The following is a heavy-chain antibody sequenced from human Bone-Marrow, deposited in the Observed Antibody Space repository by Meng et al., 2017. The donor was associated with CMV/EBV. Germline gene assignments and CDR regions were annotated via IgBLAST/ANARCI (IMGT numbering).Heavy chain of an antibody. Sequence: GGSLRLSCAASGFTFDNYGMSWVRQAPGKGLEWVSFISSSGSYTYHGDSVKGRFTISRDNAKNSLYLQMNSLRTEDTAVYYCARARETIYDAFDIWGQGTMVTVSS. CDR3: ARARETIYDAFDI. J-gene: IGHJ3*02. V-gene: IGHV3-21*01. CDR2: ISSSGSYT. D-gene: IGHD1-26*01. CDR1: GFTFDNYG.